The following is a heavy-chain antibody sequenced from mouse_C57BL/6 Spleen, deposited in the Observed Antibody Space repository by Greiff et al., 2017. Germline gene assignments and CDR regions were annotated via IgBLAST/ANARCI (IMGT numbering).Heavy chain of an antibody. Sequence: DVKLQESGPGLVKPSQSLSLTCSVTGYSITSGYYWNWIRQFPGNKLEWMGYISYDGSNNYNPSLKNRISITRDTSKNQFFLKLNSVTTEDTATYDGARDYYGHSLDYWGQGTTLTVSS. CDR3: ARDYYGHSLDY. CDR2: ISYDGSN. CDR1: GYSITSGYY. D-gene: IGHD1-1*01. V-gene: IGHV3-6*01. J-gene: IGHJ2*01.